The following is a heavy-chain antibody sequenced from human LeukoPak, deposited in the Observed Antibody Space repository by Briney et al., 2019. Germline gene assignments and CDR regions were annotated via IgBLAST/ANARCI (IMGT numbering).Heavy chain of an antibody. CDR2: AIPFLGTA. D-gene: IGHD1-26*01. CDR3: AILGTVPY. J-gene: IGHJ4*02. Sequence: ASVKVSCKASGGTFISYVISWVRQAPGQGLEWMGGAIPFLGTANYAQKFQDRITITAEKSTTTTYMELRSLRSDDTAIYYSAILGTVPYWGQGTQITVSS. V-gene: IGHV1-69*10. CDR1: GGTFISYV.